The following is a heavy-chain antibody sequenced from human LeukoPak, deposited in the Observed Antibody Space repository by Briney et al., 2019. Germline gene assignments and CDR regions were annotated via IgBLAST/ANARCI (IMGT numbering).Heavy chain of an antibody. D-gene: IGHD6-19*01. CDR1: GGTFSSYA. Sequence: ASVKVSCKASGGTFSSYAISWVRQAPGQGLEWMGGIIPIFGTANYAQKFQGRVTITAGESTSTAYMELSSLRSEDTAVYYCARARARAAVDFDYWGQGTLVTVSS. CDR3: ARARARAAVDFDY. J-gene: IGHJ4*02. V-gene: IGHV1-69*01. CDR2: IIPIFGTA.